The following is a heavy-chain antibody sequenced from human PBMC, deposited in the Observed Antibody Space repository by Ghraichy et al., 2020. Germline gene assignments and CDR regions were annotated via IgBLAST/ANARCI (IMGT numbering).Heavy chain of an antibody. Sequence: GESLNISCAASGFTFSSYSMNWVRQAPGKGLEWVSSISSSSSYIYYADSVKGRFTISRDNAKNSLYLQMNSLRAEDTAVYYCARDGYRATRQSRDSPSGDDDYWGQGTLVTVSS. D-gene: IGHD5-12*01. CDR3: ARDGYRATRQSRDSPSGDDDY. CDR2: ISSSSSYI. CDR1: GFTFSSYS. V-gene: IGHV3-21*01. J-gene: IGHJ4*02.